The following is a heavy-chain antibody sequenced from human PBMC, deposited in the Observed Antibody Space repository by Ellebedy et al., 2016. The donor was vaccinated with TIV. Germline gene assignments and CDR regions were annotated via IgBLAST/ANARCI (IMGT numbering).Heavy chain of an antibody. CDR3: APGGTTTVKKGFGY. Sequence: PGGSLRLSCVASGFSFSDYGMHWVRQAPGKGLEWVAAISNDGRSKKHADSVKGRFTISRDNSKSTLYLQMDSLRADDTAVYYCAPGGTTTVKKGFGYWGQGTLVTVSS. CDR1: GFSFSDYG. CDR2: ISNDGRSK. V-gene: IGHV3-30*03. J-gene: IGHJ4*02. D-gene: IGHD4-17*01.